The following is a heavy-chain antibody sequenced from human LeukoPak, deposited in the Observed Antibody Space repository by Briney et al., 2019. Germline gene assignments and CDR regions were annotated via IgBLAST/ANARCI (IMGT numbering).Heavy chain of an antibody. Sequence: PGGSLRLSCAASGFTVSSNYMSWVRQAPGKGLEWVSVIYSGGSTYYADSVKGRFTISRDNSKNTLYLQMNSLRAEDTAVYYCAKDRAYSSSWYAFDIWGQGTMVTVSS. D-gene: IGHD6-13*01. V-gene: IGHV3-53*01. J-gene: IGHJ3*02. CDR3: AKDRAYSSSWYAFDI. CDR2: IYSGGST. CDR1: GFTVSSNY.